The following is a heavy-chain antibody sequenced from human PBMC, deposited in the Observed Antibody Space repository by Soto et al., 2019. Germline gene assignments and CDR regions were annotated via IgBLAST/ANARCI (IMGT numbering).Heavy chain of an antibody. CDR2: IVVGSGNT. CDR3: AADGMVRGVIPLEY. J-gene: IGHJ4*02. V-gene: IGHV1-58*01. CDR1: GFTFTSSA. Sequence: VKVSCKASGFTFTSSAVQGVRQARGQRLEWRGWIVVGSGNTNYAQKFQERVTITRDMSTSTAYMELSSLRSEDTAVYYCAADGMVRGVIPLEYWGQGTLVTVSS. D-gene: IGHD3-10*01.